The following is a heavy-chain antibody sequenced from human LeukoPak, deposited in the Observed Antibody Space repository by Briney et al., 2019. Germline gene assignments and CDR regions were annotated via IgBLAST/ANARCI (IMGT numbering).Heavy chain of an antibody. J-gene: IGHJ4*02. CDR1: GFTFSSYA. Sequence: GRSLRLSCAASGFTFSSYAMHWVRQAPGKGMEWVALISYDESNKYYADSVKCRFTISRDNSKNTLYLQMNSLRAEDTAVYYCARQSIPRYSSSWYYFDYCGQGTLVTVSS. D-gene: IGHD6-13*01. V-gene: IGHV3-30*04. CDR2: ISYDESNK. CDR3: ARQSIPRYSSSWYYFDY.